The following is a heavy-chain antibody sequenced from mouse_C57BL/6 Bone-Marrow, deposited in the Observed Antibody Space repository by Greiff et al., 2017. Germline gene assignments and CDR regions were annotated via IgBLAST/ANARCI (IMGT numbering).Heavy chain of an antibody. Sequence: EVKLVESGGGLVQSGRSLRLSCATSGFTFSDFYMEWVRQAPGKGLEWIAASRNKANDYTTEYSASVKGRFIVSRDTSQSILYLQMNALRAEDTAIYYCARDATGTWAMDYWGQGTSVTVSS. CDR2: SRNKANDYTT. CDR1: GFTFSDFY. CDR3: ARDATGTWAMDY. D-gene: IGHD4-1*01. V-gene: IGHV7-1*01. J-gene: IGHJ4*01.